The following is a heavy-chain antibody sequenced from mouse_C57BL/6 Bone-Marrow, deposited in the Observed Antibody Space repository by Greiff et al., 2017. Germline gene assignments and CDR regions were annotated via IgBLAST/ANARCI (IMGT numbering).Heavy chain of an antibody. CDR3: DQMGLRSFAY. V-gene: IGHV8-5*01. CDR1: GFSLSTSNMG. D-gene: IGHD1-1*01. Sequence: QVTLKVSGPGILQPSPSLSLTCSVSGFSLSTSNMGMGWLRQPSGKGLEWLAHIWWNDDKYYNPSLKSRITISKHTSNNQVILKITSVDTADTATYYCDQMGLRSFAYWGQGTLVTVSA. J-gene: IGHJ3*01. CDR2: IWWNDDK.